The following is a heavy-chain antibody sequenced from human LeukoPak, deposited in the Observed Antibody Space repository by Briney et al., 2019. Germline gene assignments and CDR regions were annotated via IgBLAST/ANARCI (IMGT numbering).Heavy chain of an antibody. V-gene: IGHV1-18*01. CDR3: AEQWLVLDY. Sequence: ASVKVSCKASGGTVSSYAISWVRQAPGQGLEWMGWISAYNGNTNYAQKLQGRVTMTTDTSTSTAYMELRSLRSDDTAVYYCAEQWLVLDYWGQGTLVTVSS. CDR1: GGTVSSYA. J-gene: IGHJ4*02. D-gene: IGHD6-19*01. CDR2: ISAYNGNT.